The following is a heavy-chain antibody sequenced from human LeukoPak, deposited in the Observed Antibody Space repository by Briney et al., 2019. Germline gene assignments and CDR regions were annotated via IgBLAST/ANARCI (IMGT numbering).Heavy chain of an antibody. D-gene: IGHD3-10*01. CDR1: GFTFDDYA. Sequence: PGGSLRLSCAASGFTFDDYAMHWVRHAPGKGLEWVSGISWNSGSIGYADSVKGRFTISRDNAKNSLYLQMNSLRAEDTALYYCAKDNYSYGMDVWGQGTTVTVSS. J-gene: IGHJ6*02. CDR3: AKDNYSYGMDV. CDR2: ISWNSGSI. V-gene: IGHV3-9*01.